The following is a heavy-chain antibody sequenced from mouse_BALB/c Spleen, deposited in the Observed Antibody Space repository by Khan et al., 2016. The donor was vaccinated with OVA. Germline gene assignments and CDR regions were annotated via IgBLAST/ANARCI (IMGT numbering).Heavy chain of an antibody. CDR1: GYTFTSYW. V-gene: IGHV1S132*01. CDR2: IFPGTGTT. Sequence: VQLQESGAELVKPGASVKLSCKTSGYTFTSYWIQWVKQRPGQGLGWIGQIFPGTGTTYYNENFKGNATLTVDTSSSTAYMQLSSLTSEDSAVXFCARGYFGNYEFAYWGQGTLVTVSP. J-gene: IGHJ3*01. CDR3: ARGYFGNYEFAY. D-gene: IGHD2-1*01.